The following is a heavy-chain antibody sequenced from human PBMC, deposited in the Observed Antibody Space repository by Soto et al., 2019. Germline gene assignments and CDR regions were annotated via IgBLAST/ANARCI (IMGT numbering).Heavy chain of an antibody. CDR3: ARGVVPAANYYYGMDV. V-gene: IGHV3-30-3*01. Sequence: PGGSLRLSCAASGFTFSSYAMHWVRQAPGKGLEWVAVISYDGSNKYYADSVKGRFTISRDNSKNTLYLQMNSLRAEDTAVFYCARGVVPAANYYYGMDVWGQGTTVTVSS. CDR2: ISYDGSNK. CDR1: GFTFSSYA. J-gene: IGHJ6*02. D-gene: IGHD2-2*01.